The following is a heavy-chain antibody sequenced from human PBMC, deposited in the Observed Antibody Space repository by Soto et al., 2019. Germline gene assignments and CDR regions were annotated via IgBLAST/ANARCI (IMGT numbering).Heavy chain of an antibody. CDR1: GGSINSYY. J-gene: IGHJ3*02. CDR3: ARARGHFAFDI. CDR2: IYYSGST. V-gene: IGHV4-59*01. D-gene: IGHD3-10*01. Sequence: PSETLSLTCTVSGGSINSYYWSWIRQPPGKGLEWIGYIYYSGSTNYNPSLKSRVTISLDTSKNQFSLKLSSVTAADTAVYFCARARGHFAFDIWGHGTMVTVSS.